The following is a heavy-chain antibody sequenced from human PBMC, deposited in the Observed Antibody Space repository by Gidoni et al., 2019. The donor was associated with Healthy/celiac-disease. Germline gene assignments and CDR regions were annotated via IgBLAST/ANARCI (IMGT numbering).Heavy chain of an antibody. CDR1: GGSISSGSYY. CDR2: IYTSGST. Sequence: QVQLQESGPGLVKPSQTLSLTCTVSGGSISSGSYYWSWIRQPAWKGLEWIGRIYTSGSTNYNPSLKSRVTISVDTSKNQFSLKLSSVTAADTAVYYCASARGYSKGGFDYWGQGTLVTVSS. D-gene: IGHD5-18*01. J-gene: IGHJ4*02. CDR3: ASARGYSKGGFDY. V-gene: IGHV4-61*02.